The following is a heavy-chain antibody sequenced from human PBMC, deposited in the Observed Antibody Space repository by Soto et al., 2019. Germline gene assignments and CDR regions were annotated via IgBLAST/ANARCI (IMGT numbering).Heavy chain of an antibody. CDR3: ARGPFPYQYYFDY. V-gene: IGHV1-69*13. J-gene: IGHJ4*02. Sequence: SVKVSCKASGGTFSSYAISWVRQAPGQGLEWMGGIIPIFGTANYAQKFQGRVTITADESTSTAYMELSSLRSEDTAVYYCARGPFPYQYYFDYWGQGTLVTVSS. CDR2: IIPIFGTA. CDR1: GGTFSSYA. D-gene: IGHD2-2*01.